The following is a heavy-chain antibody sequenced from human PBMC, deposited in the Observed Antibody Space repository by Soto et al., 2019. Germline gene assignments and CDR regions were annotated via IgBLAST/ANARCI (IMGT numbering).Heavy chain of an antibody. Sequence: SETLALSCNMSGDSYSISTYSWSWIRQPPGKALQWIGFIYQSGVTSYNPSLASRVSISLDRSNNQCTLKLKSVTATDTAVYFCAGMPYTSGLRFDPWGPGTLVTVYS. CDR1: GDSYSISTYS. D-gene: IGHD6-19*01. V-gene: IGHV4-30-2*01. J-gene: IGHJ5*02. CDR3: AGMPYTSGLRFDP. CDR2: IYQSGVT.